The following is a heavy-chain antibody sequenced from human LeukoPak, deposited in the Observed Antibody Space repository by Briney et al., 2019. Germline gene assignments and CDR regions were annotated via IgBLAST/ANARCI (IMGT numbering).Heavy chain of an antibody. CDR3: ARDLFKDGYNYGELAFDI. J-gene: IGHJ3*02. D-gene: IGHD5-24*01. Sequence: GGSLRLSCASSGFTFSSYVMTWVRQAPGKGLEWVAVISYGGSNKYYADSVKGRFTISRDNSKNTLYLQMNSLRAEDTAVYYCARDLFKDGYNYGELAFDIWGQGTMVTVSS. CDR2: ISYGGSNK. CDR1: GFTFSSYV. V-gene: IGHV3-30*03.